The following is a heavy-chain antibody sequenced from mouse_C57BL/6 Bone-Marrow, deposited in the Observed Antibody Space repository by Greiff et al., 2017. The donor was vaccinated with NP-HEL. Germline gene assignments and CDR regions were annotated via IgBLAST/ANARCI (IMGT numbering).Heavy chain of an antibody. CDR2: ISNGGGST. CDR1: GFTFSDYY. D-gene: IGHD1-1*01. V-gene: IGHV5-12*01. CDR3: ARLGVVATRAMDY. Sequence: EVQVVESGGGLVQPGGSLKLSCAASGFTFSDYYMYWVRQTPEKRLEWVAYISNGGGSTYYPDTVKGRFTISRDNAKNTLYLQMSRLKSEDTAMYYCARLGVVATRAMDYWGQGTSVTVSS. J-gene: IGHJ4*01.